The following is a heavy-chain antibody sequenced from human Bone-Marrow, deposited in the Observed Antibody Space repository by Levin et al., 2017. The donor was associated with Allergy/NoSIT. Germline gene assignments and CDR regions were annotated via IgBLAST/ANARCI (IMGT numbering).Heavy chain of an antibody. D-gene: IGHD1-1*01. CDR3: VREQRGTYDY. CDR1: GFTFNPHR. J-gene: IGHJ4*02. Sequence: GGSLRLSCAASGFTFNPHRLDWVRQTPGRGLIWVSRIAGDGSTSYADSVKGRFTVSRDNAKNTVYLQMNSLRVEDAAVYYCVREQRGTYDYWGQGTLVTVSS. V-gene: IGHV3-74*01. CDR2: IAGDGST.